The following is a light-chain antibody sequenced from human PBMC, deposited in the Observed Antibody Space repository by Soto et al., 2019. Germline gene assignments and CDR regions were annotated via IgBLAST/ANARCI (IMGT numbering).Light chain of an antibody. V-gene: IGKV3-20*01. CDR1: QSVSSSY. J-gene: IGKJ1*01. Sequence: EIVLTQTPATPSLSPRERATLSCRASQSVSSSYLAWYQQKPGQAPRLLIAGASSRATRFPDRFSGSGSGTDLTLNNSSLDHEATALYHYQQYGRSGTFGQGTKVDIK. CDR2: GAS. CDR3: QQYGRSGT.